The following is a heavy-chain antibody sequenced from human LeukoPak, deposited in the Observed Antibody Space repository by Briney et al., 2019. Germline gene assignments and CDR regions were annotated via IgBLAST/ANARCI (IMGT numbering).Heavy chain of an antibody. CDR3: ARVGYSYVFFDY. CDR1: GFTVSSNY. CDR2: IYSGGST. V-gene: IGHV3-53*01. D-gene: IGHD5-18*01. Sequence: GGSLRLSCAASGFTVSSNYMSWVRQAPGKGLEWVSVIYSGGSTYYAGSVKGRFTISRDNSKNTLYLQMNSLRAEDTAVYYCARVGYSYVFFDYWGQGTLVTVSS. J-gene: IGHJ4*02.